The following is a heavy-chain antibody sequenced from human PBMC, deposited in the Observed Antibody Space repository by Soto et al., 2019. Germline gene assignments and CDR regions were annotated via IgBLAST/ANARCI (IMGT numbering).Heavy chain of an antibody. CDR2: IHHSGST. V-gene: IGHV4-4*02. CDR3: ASALVGAFDV. D-gene: IGHD3-10*01. J-gene: IGHJ3*01. Sequence: PSETLSLTCAVSGGSFSGSFWWSWVRQPPGKGLEWIGEIHHSGSTNYNPSLKSRVTISVDKSKNQFSLKLSSVTAADTAVYYCASALVGAFDVWGQGTMVTVSS. CDR1: GGSFSGSFW.